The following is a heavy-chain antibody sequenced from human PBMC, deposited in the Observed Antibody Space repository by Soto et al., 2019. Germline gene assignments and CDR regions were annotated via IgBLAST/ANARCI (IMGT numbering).Heavy chain of an antibody. CDR3: AREGIAVFRTNFLSMDY. J-gene: IGHJ4*02. D-gene: IGHD6-19*01. V-gene: IGHV1-69*13. CDR1: GGTFSSYA. Sequence: ASVKVSCKASGGTFSSYAISWVRQAPGQGLEWMGGIIPIFGTANYAQKFQGRVTITADESTSTAYMELSSLRSEDTAVYYCAREGIAVFRTNFLSMDYWGQGTLVTVSS. CDR2: IIPIFGTA.